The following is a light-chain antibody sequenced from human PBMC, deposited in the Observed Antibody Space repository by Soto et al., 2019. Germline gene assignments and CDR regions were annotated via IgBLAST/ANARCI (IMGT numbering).Light chain of an antibody. CDR1: QSVSSSY. V-gene: IGKV3-20*01. CDR3: QQFGSSSFT. J-gene: IGKJ3*01. CDR2: GAS. Sequence: EIVLTQSPGTLSLSPGERATLSCRASQSVSSSYLAWYQQKPGQAPRLLIDGASSRATGIPDRFSGSGSGTDFTLTISRLEPEDCAVYYCQQFGSSSFTFGPGTKVDIK.